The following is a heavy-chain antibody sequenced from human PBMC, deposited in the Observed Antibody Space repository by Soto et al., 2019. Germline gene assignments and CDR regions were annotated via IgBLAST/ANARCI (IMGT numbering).Heavy chain of an antibody. CDR2: IYYSGST. Sequence: SETLSLTCTVSGGSISSGGYYWSWIRQHPGKGLEWIGYIYYSGSTYYNPSLKSRVTISVDTSKNQFSLKLSSVTAADTAVYYCARVTDSAMAHWGQGTLVTVSS. J-gene: IGHJ4*02. CDR1: GGSISSGGYY. CDR3: ARVTDSAMAH. V-gene: IGHV4-31*03. D-gene: IGHD5-18*01.